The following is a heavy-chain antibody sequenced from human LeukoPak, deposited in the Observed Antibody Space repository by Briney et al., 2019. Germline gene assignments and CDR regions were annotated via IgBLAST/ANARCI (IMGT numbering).Heavy chain of an antibody. J-gene: IGHJ3*02. Sequence: GGSLRLSCAASGFTFGAYVMTWVRQAPGKGLEWVSAMSDSAGGASYGDSVRGRFTISRGNSENTLYLEMHGLRVEDTAVYYCAKAWAPVSSSWYLAFDIWGQGTMVTVSS. CDR1: GFTFGAYV. CDR3: AKAWAPVSSSWYLAFDI. CDR2: MSDSAGGA. D-gene: IGHD6-13*01. V-gene: IGHV3-23*01.